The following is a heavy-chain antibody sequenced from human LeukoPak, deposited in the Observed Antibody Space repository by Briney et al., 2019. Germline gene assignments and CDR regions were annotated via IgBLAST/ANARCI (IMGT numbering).Heavy chain of an antibody. D-gene: IGHD5-24*01. J-gene: IGHJ4*02. CDR1: GFTFSSYW. V-gene: IGHV3-7*03. Sequence: GGSLRLSCAASGFTFSSYWMSWVRQAPGKGLEWVANIKQDGSEKYYVDSVKGRFTISRDNAKNSLYLQMNSLRAEDTAVYYCAKDRGDGYNYFDYWGQGTLVTVSS. CDR2: IKQDGSEK. CDR3: AKDRGDGYNYFDY.